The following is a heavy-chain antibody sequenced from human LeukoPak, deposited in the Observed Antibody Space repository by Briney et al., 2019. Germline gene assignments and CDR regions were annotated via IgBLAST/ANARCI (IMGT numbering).Heavy chain of an antibody. J-gene: IGHJ5*02. V-gene: IGHV3-48*01. D-gene: IGHD6-13*01. Sequence: QPGGSLRLSCAASGFTFSSYGMSWVRQAPGKGLEWVSYISSSSSTIYYADSVKGRFTISRDNAKNSLYLQMNSLRAEDTAVYYCARGILGSWYLSPWFDPWGQGTLVTVSS. CDR2: ISSSSSTI. CDR3: ARGILGSWYLSPWFDP. CDR1: GFTFSSYG.